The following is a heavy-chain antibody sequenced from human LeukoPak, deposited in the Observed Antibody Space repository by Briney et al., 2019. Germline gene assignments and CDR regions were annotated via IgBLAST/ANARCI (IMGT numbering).Heavy chain of an antibody. CDR1: GYSFTSYG. D-gene: IGHD2-21*02. Sequence: SVKVSCKASGYSFTSYGITWVRQAPGQGLEWMGGIIPIFGTANYAQKFQGRVTITADESTSTAYMELSSLRSEDTAVYYCARLGPDCGGDCYFYYYGMDVWGQGTTVTVSS. CDR2: IIPIFGTA. CDR3: ARLGPDCGGDCYFYYYGMDV. J-gene: IGHJ6*02. V-gene: IGHV1-69*13.